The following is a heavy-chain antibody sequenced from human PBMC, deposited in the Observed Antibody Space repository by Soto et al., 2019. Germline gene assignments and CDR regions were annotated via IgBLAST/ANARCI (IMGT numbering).Heavy chain of an antibody. CDR1: GGTFSSYA. Sequence: QVQLVQSGAEVKKPGSSVKVSCKASGGTFSSYAISWVRQAPGQGLEWMGGIIPIFGTANYAQKFQGRVTITADESTSTAYMELSSLRSEDTAVYYCASIRGKWLQNGAYYFDYWGQGTLVTVSS. CDR2: IIPIFGTA. CDR3: ASIRGKWLQNGAYYFDY. J-gene: IGHJ4*02. V-gene: IGHV1-69*01. D-gene: IGHD5-12*01.